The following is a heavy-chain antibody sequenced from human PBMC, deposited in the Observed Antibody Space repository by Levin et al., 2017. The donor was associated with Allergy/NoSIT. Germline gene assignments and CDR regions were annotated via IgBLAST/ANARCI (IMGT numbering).Heavy chain of an antibody. V-gene: IGHV4-39*01. CDR3: AKAYCGGDCYTRSYYYAMDV. CDR1: GGSIRSRSYY. CDR2: IHYSGTT. D-gene: IGHD2-21*02. J-gene: IGHJ6*02. Sequence: SETLSLTCTVSGGSIRSRSYYWGWIRQPPGKGLEWIGSIHYSGTTYHNPSLKSRVTISVDTSKNQFSLKLNSVTAADTAEYYCAKAYCGGDCYTRSYYYAMDVWGQGTTVTVSS.